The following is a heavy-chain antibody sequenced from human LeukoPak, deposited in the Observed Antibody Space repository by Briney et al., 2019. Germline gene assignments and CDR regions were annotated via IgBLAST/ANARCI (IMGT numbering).Heavy chain of an antibody. J-gene: IGHJ6*02. D-gene: IGHD2-21*02. V-gene: IGHV3-7*01. Sequence: GGSLRLSCAASGFTFSSYWMSWVRQAPGKGLEWVANVKQDGSEKYYVDSVKGRFTISRDNAKNSLYLQMNSLRAEDTAVYYCARNCGGDCYSGSSYYYYGMDVWGQGTTVTVSS. CDR2: VKQDGSEK. CDR1: GFTFSSYW. CDR3: ARNCGGDCYSGSSYYYYGMDV.